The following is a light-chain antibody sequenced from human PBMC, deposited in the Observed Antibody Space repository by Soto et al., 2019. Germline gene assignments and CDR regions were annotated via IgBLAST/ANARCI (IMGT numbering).Light chain of an antibody. J-gene: IGKJ5*01. CDR2: TAS. Sequence: DIQMTQSPSFVSASVGDRVTVTCRASQGISNWLAWYQQKPGKAPKLLIYTASTLGSGVPSRFSGSGSGTDFTLTISSLQPEDFATYFCQQASDFQTTFGHGTRLEIK. V-gene: IGKV1-12*01. CDR3: QQASDFQTT. CDR1: QGISNW.